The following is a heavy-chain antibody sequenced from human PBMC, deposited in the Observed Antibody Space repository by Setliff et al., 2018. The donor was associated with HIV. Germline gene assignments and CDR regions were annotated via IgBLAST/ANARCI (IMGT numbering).Heavy chain of an antibody. Sequence: PGGSLRLSCAASGFTFSSYAMNWVRQAPGKGLEWVSTISGSGGTKYYADSVKGRFTISRDNSKNTLYLQMNNLRVEDTAVYFCARPTNIDTLYYGSQTFYMYYYGLDVWGQGTTVTVSS. CDR3: ARPTNIDTLYYGSQTFYMYYYGLDV. V-gene: IGHV3-23*01. CDR1: GFTFSSYA. CDR2: ISGSGGTK. D-gene: IGHD1-26*01. J-gene: IGHJ6*02.